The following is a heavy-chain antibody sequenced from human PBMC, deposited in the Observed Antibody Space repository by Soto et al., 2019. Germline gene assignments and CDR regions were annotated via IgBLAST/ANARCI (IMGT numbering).Heavy chain of an antibody. CDR3: VTNQLWYPYNWFDP. J-gene: IGHJ5*02. D-gene: IGHD1-1*01. V-gene: IGHV1-24*01. CDR2: FGHEDGET. Sequence: QVQLVQSGPEVKKPGASVKVSCKVSGHSLAELGMHWVRQAPGKGLEWMGGFGHEDGETVYAQNFQGRVTMTEDTSTDTAYMELTRLRSEDTAVYYCVTNQLWYPYNWFDPWGQGTLVTVSS. CDR1: GHSLAELG.